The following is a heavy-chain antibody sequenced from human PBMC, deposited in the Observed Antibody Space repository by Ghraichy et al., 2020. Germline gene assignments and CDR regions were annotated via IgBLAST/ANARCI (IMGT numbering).Heavy chain of an antibody. V-gene: IGHV3-74*01. J-gene: IGHJ6*02. CDR3: ARASRTRYYDSSGYYGEFSSDYYYGMDV. CDR1: GFTFSSYW. D-gene: IGHD3-22*01. Sequence: GGSLRLSCAASGFTFSSYWMHWVRQAPGKGLVWVSRINSDGSSTSYADSVKGRFTISRDNAKNTLYLQMNSLRAEDTAVYYCARASRTRYYDSSGYYGEFSSDYYYGMDVWGQGTTVTVSS. CDR2: INSDGSST.